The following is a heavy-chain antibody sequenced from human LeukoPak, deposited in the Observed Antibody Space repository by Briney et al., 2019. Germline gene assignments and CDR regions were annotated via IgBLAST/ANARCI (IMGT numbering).Heavy chain of an antibody. V-gene: IGHV4-39*07. CDR2: IYHSGST. J-gene: IGHJ5*02. CDR3: ARALPRWFDP. CDR1: GGSISSSSYY. Sequence: SETLSLTCTVSGGSISSSSYYWGWIRQPPGKGLEWIGYIYHSGSTYYNPSLKSRVTISVDRSKNQFSLKLSSVTAADTAVYYCARALPRWFDPWGQGTLVTVSS.